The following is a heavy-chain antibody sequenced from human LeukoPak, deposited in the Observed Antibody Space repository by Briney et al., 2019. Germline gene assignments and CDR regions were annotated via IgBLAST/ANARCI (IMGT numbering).Heavy chain of an antibody. Sequence: SETLSLTCAVYGGSFSGYYWSWIRQPPGKGLEWIGEINHSGSTNYNPSLKSRVTISVDTSKNQFSLKLSSVTAADTAVYYCASQFFRGYSYGYSDYWGQGTLVTVSS. CDR2: INHSGST. D-gene: IGHD5-18*01. CDR1: GGSFSGYY. V-gene: IGHV4-34*01. J-gene: IGHJ4*02. CDR3: ASQFFRGYSYGYSDY.